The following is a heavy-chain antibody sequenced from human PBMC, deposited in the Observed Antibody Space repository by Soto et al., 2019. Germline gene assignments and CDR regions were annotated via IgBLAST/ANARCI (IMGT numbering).Heavy chain of an antibody. V-gene: IGHV1-18*01. CDR3: ARVLRGVVNWFDP. Sequence: HLVQSGPEVKKPGASVTVSCKTSRDTFTNFGLSWVRQAPGQGLEWVGWIATYNSNKNYAQKFQGRLTLTTDTSTSTGYMELKSLEYDDTAVYYCARVLRGVVNWFDPWGQGTLVTVSS. CDR2: IATYNSNK. CDR1: RDTFTNFG. J-gene: IGHJ5*02. D-gene: IGHD3-10*01.